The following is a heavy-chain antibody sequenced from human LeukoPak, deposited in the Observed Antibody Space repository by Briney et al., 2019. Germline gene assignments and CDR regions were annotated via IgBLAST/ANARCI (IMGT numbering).Heavy chain of an antibody. D-gene: IGHD1-26*01. CDR3: TTSGSYTTYGMDV. J-gene: IGHJ6*02. CDR2: IRSKANSYAT. V-gene: IGHV3-73*01. Sequence: GGSLRLSCAASGFTFSGSAMHWVRQASGKGPEWVGRIRSKANSYATAYAASVKGRFTISRDDSKNTAYLQMNSLKTEDTAVYYCTTSGSYTTYGMDVWGQGTTVTVSS. CDR1: GFTFSGSA.